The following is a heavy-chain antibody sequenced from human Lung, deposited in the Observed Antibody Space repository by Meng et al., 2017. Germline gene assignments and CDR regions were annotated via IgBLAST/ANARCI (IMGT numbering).Heavy chain of an antibody. J-gene: IGHJ4*01. CDR2: INPKSGDT. CDR3: ARDEDVSAARKLFGDY. D-gene: IGHD6-25*01. Sequence: ASVKVSCKPSGYNVLDYYIHWVRRAPGQGLEWMGRINPKSGDTHYAQKFQARVTMTGDTSISTAYMELSGLRSVETAMYYCARDEDVSAARKLFGDYWGQGNLVTGYS. CDR1: GYNVLDYY. V-gene: IGHV1-2*06.